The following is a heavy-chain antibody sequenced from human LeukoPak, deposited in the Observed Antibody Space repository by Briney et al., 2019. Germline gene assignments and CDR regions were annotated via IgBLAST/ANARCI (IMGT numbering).Heavy chain of an antibody. CDR1: GGSMSNIYY. Sequence: SETLSLTCNVSGGSMSNIYYWGWIRQPPGKGLEWIGYIYYSGSTNYNPSLKSRVTISVDTSKNQFSLKLSSVTAADTAVYYCARVPGNTIFGGMDVWGKGTTVTVSS. CDR3: ARVPGNTIFGGMDV. V-gene: IGHV4-59*08. J-gene: IGHJ6*03. CDR2: IYYSGST. D-gene: IGHD3-3*01.